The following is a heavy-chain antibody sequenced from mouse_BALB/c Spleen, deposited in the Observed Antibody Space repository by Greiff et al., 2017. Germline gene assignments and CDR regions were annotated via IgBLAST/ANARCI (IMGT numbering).Heavy chain of an antibody. CDR1: GYTFTSYW. CDR2: INPSNRRT. CDR3: ARWGNYEDY. V-gene: IGHV1S81*02. J-gene: IGHJ2*01. D-gene: IGHD2-1*01. Sequence: QVQLQQPGAELVKPGASVKLSCKASGYTFTSYWMHWVKQRPGQGLEWIGEINPSNRRTNYNEKFKSKATLTVDKSSSTAYMQLSSLTSEDSAVYYCARWGNYEDYWGQGTTLTVSS.